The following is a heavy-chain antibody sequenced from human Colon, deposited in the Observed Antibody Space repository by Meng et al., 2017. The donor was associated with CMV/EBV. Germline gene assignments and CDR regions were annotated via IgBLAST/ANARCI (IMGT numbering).Heavy chain of an antibody. J-gene: IGHJ4*02. Sequence: VQLVLLGAGGKGPGASGKVSCKTFGYTFNGYFMHWVRQAPGQGLEWMGWINPVTGDTSYAQKFQVRVTMTRDTSISTAYMELSSLRSDDTAVYYCATFGGDFDYWGQGTLVTVSS. V-gene: IGHV1-2*02. D-gene: IGHD3-3*01. CDR2: INPVTGDT. CDR1: GYTFNGYF. CDR3: ATFGGDFDY.